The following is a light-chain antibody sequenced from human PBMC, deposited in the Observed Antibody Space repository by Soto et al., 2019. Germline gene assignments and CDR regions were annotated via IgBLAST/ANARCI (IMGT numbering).Light chain of an antibody. CDR1: QNIRSW. V-gene: IGKV1-5*03. CDR2: KAS. Sequence: DIQMTQSPSTLSAFVGDRVTITCRASQNIRSWLAWYQQKPGKAPRLLIYKASSLESGVPSRFSGSGSGTEFTLTIISLQPDDLTTYFCQQNDFVSTFGGGTKVEIK. J-gene: IGKJ4*02. CDR3: QQNDFVST.